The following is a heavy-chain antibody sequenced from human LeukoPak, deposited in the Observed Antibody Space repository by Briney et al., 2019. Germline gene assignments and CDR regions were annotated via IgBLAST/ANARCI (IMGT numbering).Heavy chain of an antibody. CDR1: GGSFSGYY. CDR3: ARDWDTAMVRYDY. D-gene: IGHD5-18*01. V-gene: IGHV4-34*01. J-gene: IGHJ4*02. CDR2: INHSGST. Sequence: SESLSLTCAVYGGSFSGYYWSWIRQPPGKGLEWIGEINHSGSTNYNPSLKSRVTISVDTSKNQFSLKLSSVTAADTAVYYCARDWDTAMVRYDYWGQGTLVTVSS.